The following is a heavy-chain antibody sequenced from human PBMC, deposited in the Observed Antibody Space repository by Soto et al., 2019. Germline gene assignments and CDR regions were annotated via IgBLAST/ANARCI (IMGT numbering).Heavy chain of an antibody. D-gene: IGHD3-16*01. CDR2: ISGYDGHT. Sequence: QVQLVQSGAEVRKPGASVKVSCKASGYTFTTYGISWVRQAPGQGLEWMGWISGYDGHTKYAQKFQGRIIMTTDTATSTVYMDLLSLRSDDTAVYYCAREGEMPYYYYGLDVWGQGTTVTVSS. CDR1: GYTFTTYG. J-gene: IGHJ6*02. V-gene: IGHV1-18*01. CDR3: AREGEMPYYYYGLDV.